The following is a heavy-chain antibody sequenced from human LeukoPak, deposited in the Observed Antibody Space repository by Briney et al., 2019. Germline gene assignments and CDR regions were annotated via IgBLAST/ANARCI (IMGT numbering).Heavy chain of an antibody. CDR3: QGAFDF. CDR1: GFTFDDYA. CDR2: ISWDGGTT. V-gene: IGHV3-43D*03. J-gene: IGHJ3*01. Sequence: GGSLRLSCAASGFTFDDYAVHWVRQAPGKGLDWVSLISWDGGTTYYADSVKGRFTISRDNSKNSLYLQMHSLRVEDTALYYCQGAFDFWGQGTMVTVSS.